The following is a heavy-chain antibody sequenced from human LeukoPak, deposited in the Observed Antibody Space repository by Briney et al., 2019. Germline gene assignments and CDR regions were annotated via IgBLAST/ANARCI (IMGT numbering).Heavy chain of an antibody. J-gene: IGHJ4*02. CDR2: ISSSGSTI. CDR1: GFTFSDYY. Sequence: GGSLRLSCAASGFTFSDYYMSWIRQAPGKGLEWVSYISSSGSTIYYADSVKGRFTISRDNAKNSLYLQMNSLRAEDTAVYYCARDPWRWELTRHYFDYWGQGTLVTVSS. D-gene: IGHD1-26*01. V-gene: IGHV3-11*04. CDR3: ARDPWRWELTRHYFDY.